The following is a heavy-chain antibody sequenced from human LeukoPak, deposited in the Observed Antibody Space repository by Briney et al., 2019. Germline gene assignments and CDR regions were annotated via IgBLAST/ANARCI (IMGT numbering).Heavy chain of an antibody. J-gene: IGHJ5*02. CDR2: IYYSGST. V-gene: IGHV4-39*01. CDR1: GGSISSSSYY. CDR3: ARHVGMIWFDP. Sequence: SETLSLTCTVSGGSISSSSYYGGWIRQPPGKGLEWIGSIYYSGSTYYNPSLKSRVTISVDTSKNQFSLKLSSVTAADTAVYYCARHVGMIWFDPWGQGTLVTVSS. D-gene: IGHD2-21*01.